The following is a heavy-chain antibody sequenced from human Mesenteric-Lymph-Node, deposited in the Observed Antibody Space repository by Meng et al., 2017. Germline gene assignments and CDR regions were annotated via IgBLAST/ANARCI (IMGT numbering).Heavy chain of an antibody. J-gene: IGHJ4*02. CDR1: GFTFSSYA. D-gene: IGHD3-22*01. Sequence: GESLKISCAASGFTFSSYAMSWVRQAPGKGLNWVSGISGRGGATHYADSVKGRFSISRDNSKNTTYLQMNSLEVEETAVYYCVKDRYYYDSSGRQYYFDSWGQGTLVTVSS. CDR3: VKDRYYYDSSGRQYYFDS. V-gene: IGHV3-23*01. CDR2: ISGRGGAT.